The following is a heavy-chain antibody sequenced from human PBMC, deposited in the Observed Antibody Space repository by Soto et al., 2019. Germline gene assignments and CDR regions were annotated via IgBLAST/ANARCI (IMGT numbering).Heavy chain of an antibody. V-gene: IGHV3-23*01. CDR3: ARGGGIAVAGTHLDY. CDR2: IGGSGAGT. CDR1: GFTFSSYA. D-gene: IGHD6-19*01. J-gene: IGHJ4*02. Sequence: EVQLLESGGGLVQPGGSLRLSCAASGFTFSSYAMSWVRQAPGKGLEWVSGIGGSGAGTNYADSVKGRFTISRDNSKNPLYLQMSSLRAEDTAVYYWARGGGIAVAGTHLDYWGQGTLVTVSS.